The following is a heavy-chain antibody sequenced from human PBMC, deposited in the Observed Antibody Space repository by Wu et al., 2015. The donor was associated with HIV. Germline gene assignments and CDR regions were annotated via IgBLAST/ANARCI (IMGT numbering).Heavy chain of an antibody. CDR2: MDPKSGSA. D-gene: IGHD5-24*01. CDR3: ARVGVLLTSAQLLEYFQH. V-gene: IGHV1-8*02. J-gene: IGHJ1*01. CDR1: GYRFTSVN. Sequence: QVQLVQSGTVVQKPGTSVRVSCKISGYRFTSVNINWIRQVHGRGLEWMGWMDPKSGSAAFGRNFQGRVSMTRNNSISTAYMDLSRVTSDDTAIYYCARVGVLLTSAQLLEYFQHWGQGTRVVVSS.